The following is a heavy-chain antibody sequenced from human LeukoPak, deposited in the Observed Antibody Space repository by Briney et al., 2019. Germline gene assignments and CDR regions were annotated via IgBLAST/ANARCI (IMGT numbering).Heavy chain of an antibody. Sequence: PSETLSLTCTVSGGSISGYYWSWIRQPPGKGLEWIGYIYYSGSTNYNPSLKSRGTISVDTSKNQFSLKLSSVTAADTAVYYCARGVEYYYDSSGYYPYYFDYWGQGTLVTVSS. CDR1: GGSISGYY. V-gene: IGHV4-59*01. J-gene: IGHJ4*02. CDR3: ARGVEYYYDSSGYYPYYFDY. CDR2: IYYSGST. D-gene: IGHD3-22*01.